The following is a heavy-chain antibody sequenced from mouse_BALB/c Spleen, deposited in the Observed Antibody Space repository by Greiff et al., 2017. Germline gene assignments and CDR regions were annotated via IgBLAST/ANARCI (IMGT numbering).Heavy chain of an antibody. CDR2: ISYDGSN. J-gene: IGHJ2*01. V-gene: IGHV3-6*02. Sequence: VQLQQSGPGLVKPSQSLSLTCSVTGYSITSGYYWNWIRQFPGNKLEWMGYISYDGSNNYNPSLKNRISITRDTSKNQFFLKLNSVTTEDTATYYCARGDYGSSSHYWGQGTTLTVSS. D-gene: IGHD1-1*01. CDR1: GYSITSGYY. CDR3: ARGDYGSSSHY.